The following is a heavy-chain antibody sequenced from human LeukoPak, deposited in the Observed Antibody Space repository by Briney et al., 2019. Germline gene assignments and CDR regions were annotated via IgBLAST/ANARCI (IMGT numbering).Heavy chain of an antibody. J-gene: IGHJ4*02. CDR1: GFTFSTYA. CDR3: AIGGSYDYVWGSYRSHFDY. D-gene: IGHD3-16*02. Sequence: PGGSLRLSCAASGFTFSTYAMSWVRQAPGKGLEWVSAISGSGGSTYYADSVKGRFTISRDNSKSTLYLQMNSLRAEDTAVYYCAIGGSYDYVWGSYRSHFDYWGQGTLVTVSS. CDR2: ISGSGGST. V-gene: IGHV3-23*01.